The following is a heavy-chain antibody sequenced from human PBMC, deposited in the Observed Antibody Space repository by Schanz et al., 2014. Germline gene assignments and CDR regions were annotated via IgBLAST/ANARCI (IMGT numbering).Heavy chain of an antibody. J-gene: IGHJ5*02. CDR2: IYTSGST. V-gene: IGHV4-61*02. CDR3: AREPLSGYNWFDP. Sequence: QVQLQESGPGLVKPSQTLSLTCIVSGGSISSGTYYWSWLRQPAGKGLEWIGRIYTSGSTNYNPSRKRQATITRDTPKNQFSLKLSSVPAADTAVYYCAREPLSGYNWFDPWGQGSLVTVSS. CDR1: GGSISSGTYY. D-gene: IGHD6-25*01.